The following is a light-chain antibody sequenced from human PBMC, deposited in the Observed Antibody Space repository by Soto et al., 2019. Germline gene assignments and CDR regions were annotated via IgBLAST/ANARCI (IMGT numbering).Light chain of an antibody. V-gene: IGKV1-39*01. CDR2: ATS. CDR1: QTVGSF. CDR3: QQSYSAQYT. Sequence: DIQMTQSPSSLSASVGDRVSLTCRAGQTVGSFVNWYQQKPAKAPRLLIYATSNLQSGVPSRISGSGSGTEFTLTISSVQPEDFATYFCQQSYSAQYTVGQGTKLEIK. J-gene: IGKJ2*01.